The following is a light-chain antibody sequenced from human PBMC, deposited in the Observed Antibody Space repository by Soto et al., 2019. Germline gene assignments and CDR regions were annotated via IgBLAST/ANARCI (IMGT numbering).Light chain of an antibody. J-gene: IGLJ2*01. V-gene: IGLV2-14*01. Sequence: QSALTQPASVSGSPGQSITISCTGTSSDIGGYNYVSWYQLLPGKAPELMIYDVSNRPSGISNRFSGSKSGNTASLTISGLQAEDEADYYCCSYTSSSTPVVFGGGTKLTVL. CDR2: DVS. CDR3: CSYTSSSTPVV. CDR1: SSDIGGYNY.